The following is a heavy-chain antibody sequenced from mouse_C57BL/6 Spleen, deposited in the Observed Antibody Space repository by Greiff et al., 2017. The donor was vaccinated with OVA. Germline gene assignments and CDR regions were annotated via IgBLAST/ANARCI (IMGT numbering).Heavy chain of an antibody. D-gene: IGHD3-3*01. V-gene: IGHV1-69*01. Sequence: QVQLKQSGAELVMPGASVKLSCKASGYTFTSYWMHWVKQRPGQGLEWIGEIDPSDSYTNYNQKFKGKSTLTVDKSSSTAYMQLSSLTSEDSAVYYCARGRFPPFDYWGQGTTLTVSS. CDR1: GYTFTSYW. CDR2: IDPSDSYT. CDR3: ARGRFPPFDY. J-gene: IGHJ2*01.